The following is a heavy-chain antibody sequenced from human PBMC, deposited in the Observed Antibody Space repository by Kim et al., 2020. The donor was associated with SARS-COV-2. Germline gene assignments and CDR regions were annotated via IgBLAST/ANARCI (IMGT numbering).Heavy chain of an antibody. CDR3: GGGYDYYYYGMDV. J-gene: IGHJ6*02. V-gene: IGHV4-39*01. Sequence: SETLSLTCTVSGGSISSSSYYWGWIRQPPGKGLEWIGSIYYSGSTYYNPSLKSRVTISVDTSKNQFSLKLSSVTAADTAVYYCGGGYDYYYYGMDVWSQGTTVTVSS. CDR2: IYYSGST. CDR1: GGSISSSSYY. D-gene: IGHD5-12*01.